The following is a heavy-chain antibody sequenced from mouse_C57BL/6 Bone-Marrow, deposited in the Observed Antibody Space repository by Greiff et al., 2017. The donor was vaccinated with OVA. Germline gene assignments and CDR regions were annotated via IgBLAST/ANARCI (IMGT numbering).Heavy chain of an antibody. CDR1: GFNIKDYY. V-gene: IGHV14-1*01. CDR2: IDPEDGDT. CDR3: TTVGVGSLAY. J-gene: IGHJ3*01. D-gene: IGHD1-1*02. Sequence: VQLQQSGAELVRPGASVKLSCTASGFNIKDYYMHWVKQRPEPGLEWIGRIDPEDGDTEYAQKFQGKATMTAETSSNTAYLQRSSLTSEDTAVDYCTTVGVGSLAYWGQGTLVTVSA.